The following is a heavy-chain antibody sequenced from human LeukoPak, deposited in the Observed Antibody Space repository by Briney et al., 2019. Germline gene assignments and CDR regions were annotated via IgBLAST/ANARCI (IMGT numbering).Heavy chain of an antibody. V-gene: IGHV3-21*01. CDR3: ASPGKTWTACGNDGFDF. Sequence: GGSLRLSCAASGFTFSSYSMNWVRQAPGKGLEWVSSISSSSSYIYYADSVKGRFTISRDNAKNSLYLQMNSLRAEDTAVYYCASPGKTWTACGNDGFDFLGQGTIVTVSS. CDR2: ISSSSSYI. CDR1: GFTFSSYS. J-gene: IGHJ3*01. D-gene: IGHD2-21*01.